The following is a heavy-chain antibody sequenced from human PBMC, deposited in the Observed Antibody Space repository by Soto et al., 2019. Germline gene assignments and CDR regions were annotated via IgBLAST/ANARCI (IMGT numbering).Heavy chain of an antibody. J-gene: IGHJ4*02. V-gene: IGHV5-51*01. CDR1: GYSFTSYW. CDR2: IYPSDSDT. CDR3: ARPANTVADHFDL. D-gene: IGHD4-17*01. Sequence: PGESLKISCKVSGYSFTSYWIGWVRQMPGKGLEWMGIIYPSDSDTRYSPSFQGQVTISADQSINTAYLQWDSLKASDTAIYYCARPANTVADHFDLWGQGTPVTVSS.